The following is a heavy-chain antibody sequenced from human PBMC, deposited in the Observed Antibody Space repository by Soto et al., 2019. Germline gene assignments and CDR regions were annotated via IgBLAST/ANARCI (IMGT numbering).Heavy chain of an antibody. CDR3: ARQPVATRRDYYYGMDV. CDR2: IDPSDSYT. D-gene: IGHD5-12*01. CDR1: GYSFTSYW. V-gene: IGHV5-10-1*01. Sequence: GESLKISCKGSGYSFTSYWISWVRQMPGKGLEWMGRIDPSDSYTNYSPYFQGHVTILADKSISTAYLQWSRMKASNTAMYYCARQPVATRRDYYYGMDVWGQGTTVTVSS. J-gene: IGHJ6*02.